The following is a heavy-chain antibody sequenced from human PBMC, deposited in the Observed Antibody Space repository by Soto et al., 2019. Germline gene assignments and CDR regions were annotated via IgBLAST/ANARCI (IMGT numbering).Heavy chain of an antibody. CDR3: AKNYGDYDYYYYYTDV. CDR2: ISGSGGST. CDR1: GFTFSSYA. D-gene: IGHD4-17*01. J-gene: IGHJ6*03. Sequence: GGSLRLSCAASGFTFSSYAMSWVRQAPGKGLEWVSAISGSGGSTYYADSVKGRFTISRDNSKNTLYLQMNSLRAEDTAVYYCAKNYGDYDYYYYYTDVWGKGTTVTVSS. V-gene: IGHV3-23*01.